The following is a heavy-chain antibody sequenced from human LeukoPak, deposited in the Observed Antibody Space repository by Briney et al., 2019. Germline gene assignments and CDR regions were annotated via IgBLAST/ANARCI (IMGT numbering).Heavy chain of an antibody. Sequence: SQTLLLTCAISGDSVSSNSAAWNWIRQSPSRGLEWLGRTYYRSKWYNDYAVSVKSRITINPDTSKNQFSLQLNSVTPEDTAVYYCARDLGLAAAGFSHWFDPWGQGTLVTVSS. CDR1: GDSVSSNSAA. D-gene: IGHD6-13*01. V-gene: IGHV6-1*01. CDR3: ARDLGLAAAGFSHWFDP. CDR2: TYYRSKWYN. J-gene: IGHJ5*02.